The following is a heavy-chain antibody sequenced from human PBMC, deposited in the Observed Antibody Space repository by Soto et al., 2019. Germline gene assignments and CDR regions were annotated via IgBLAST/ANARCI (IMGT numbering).Heavy chain of an antibody. J-gene: IGHJ4*02. V-gene: IGHV1-69*13. CDR2: IIPIFGTA. CDR3: ARGDRHGPGGYFDY. CDR1: GGTFSSYA. Sequence: ASVKVSCKASGGTFSSYAISWVRQAPGQGLEWMGGIIPIFGTANYAQKFQGRVTITADESTSTAYMELSSLRSEDTAVYYCARGDRHGPGGYFDYWGQGTLGTVSS.